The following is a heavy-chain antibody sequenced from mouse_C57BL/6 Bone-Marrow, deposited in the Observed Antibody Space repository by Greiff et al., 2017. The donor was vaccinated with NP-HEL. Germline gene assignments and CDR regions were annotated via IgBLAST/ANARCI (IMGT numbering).Heavy chain of an antibody. J-gene: IGHJ2*01. V-gene: IGHV5-17*01. D-gene: IGHD4-1*01. CDR1: GFTFSDYG. CDR3: ARGGGTYFDY. CDR2: ISSGSSTI. Sequence: DVQLVESGGGLVKPGGSLKLSCAASGFTFSDYGMHWVRQAPEKGLEWVAYISSGSSTIYYADTVKGRFTISRDNAKNTLFLQMTRLRSEDTAMYYCARGGGTYFDYWGQGTTLTVSS.